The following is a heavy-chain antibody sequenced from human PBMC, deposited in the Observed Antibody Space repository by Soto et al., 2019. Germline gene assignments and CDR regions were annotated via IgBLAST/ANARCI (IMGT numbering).Heavy chain of an antibody. D-gene: IGHD3-22*01. CDR2: IIPIFGAP. V-gene: IGHV1-69*13. CDR3: ERGNSYHYDSSGYKSPFQH. CDR1: GGSFSSYS. J-gene: IGHJ4*02. Sequence: SVKVSCKASGGSFSSYSINWMRQAPGQGLAWMGGIIPIFGAPNYAREFQGRVTITADESTSTVYMELSSLRSEDTAVYYCERGNSYHYDSSGYKSPFQHWGQGTLVTVSS.